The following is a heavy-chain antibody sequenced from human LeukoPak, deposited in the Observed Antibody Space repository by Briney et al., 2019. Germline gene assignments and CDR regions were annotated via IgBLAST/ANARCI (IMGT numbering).Heavy chain of an antibody. CDR1: GFTFSGYD. CDR2: TSSSSSTI. J-gene: IGHJ6*02. Sequence: GGSLRLSCAASGFTFSGYDMSWVRQAPGKGLEWVSYTSSSSSTIYYADSVKSRFTISRDNAKNSLYLQMNSLRAEDTAVYYCARLRYNGMDVWGQGTTVTVSS. CDR3: ARLRYNGMDV. V-gene: IGHV3-48*04.